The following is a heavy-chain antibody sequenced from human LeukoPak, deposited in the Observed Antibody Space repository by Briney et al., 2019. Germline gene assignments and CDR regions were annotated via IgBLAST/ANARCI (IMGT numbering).Heavy chain of an antibody. CDR3: ARGDYGDYVADFDY. Sequence: ASVKVSRKASGYTFTGYYLHWVRQAPGQGLEWMGWINPNSGGTNYAQKFQGRVTMTRDTSISTAYMELSRLRSDDTAVYYCARGDYGDYVADFDYWGQGTLVTVSS. D-gene: IGHD4-17*01. CDR1: GYTFTGYY. CDR2: INPNSGGT. J-gene: IGHJ4*02. V-gene: IGHV1-2*02.